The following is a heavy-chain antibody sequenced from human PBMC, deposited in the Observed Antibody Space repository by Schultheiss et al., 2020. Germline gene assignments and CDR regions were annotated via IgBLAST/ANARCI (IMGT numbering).Heavy chain of an antibody. CDR2: IKSKSAGETT. J-gene: IGHJ4*02. CDR3: TTDPPGAGVEGY. CDR1: GFTFNTAW. D-gene: IGHD5-24*01. Sequence: GGSLRLSCAASGFTFNTAWMGWVRQAPGKGLEWIGRIKSKSAGETTDYAAPVKGRFTMSRDDSKNMVYLQMNSLKTEDTAVYYCTTDPPGAGVEGYWGQGTLVTVSS. V-gene: IGHV3-15*01.